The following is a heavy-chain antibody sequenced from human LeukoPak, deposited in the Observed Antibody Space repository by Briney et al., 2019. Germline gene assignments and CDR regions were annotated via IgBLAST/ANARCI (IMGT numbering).Heavy chain of an antibody. CDR1: GGSISSGGYY. CDR3: ARADTAMVIFDY. J-gene: IGHJ4*02. V-gene: IGHV4-30-2*01. CDR2: IYHSGST. Sequence: SETLSLTCTVSGGSISSGGYYWSWIRQPPGKGLEWIGYIYHSGSTYYNPSLKSRVTISVDRSKNQFSLKLSSVTAADTAVYYCARADTAMVIFDYWGQGTLVTVSS. D-gene: IGHD5-18*01.